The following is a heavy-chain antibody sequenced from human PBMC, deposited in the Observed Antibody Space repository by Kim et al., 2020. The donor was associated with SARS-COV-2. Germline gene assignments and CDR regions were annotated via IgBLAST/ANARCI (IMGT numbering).Heavy chain of an antibody. J-gene: IGHJ4*02. CDR2: ISSDGSEA. V-gene: IGHV3-30*04. CDR1: GLSFRSST. D-gene: IGHD6-19*01. Sequence: GGSLRLSCAVSGLSFRSSTMHWVRQAPDMGLEWVADISSDGSEAYYTDSLKGRFTISRDNSKNTLYLQMNNLRPDDTAFYYCVSGKWLRGPPSDYWGQGTLVAVFS. CDR3: VSGKWLRGPPSDY.